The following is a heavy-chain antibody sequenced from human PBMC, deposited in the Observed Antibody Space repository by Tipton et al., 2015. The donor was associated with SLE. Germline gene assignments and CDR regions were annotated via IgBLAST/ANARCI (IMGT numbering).Heavy chain of an antibody. J-gene: IGHJ4*02. D-gene: IGHD2-21*02. CDR2: IRYDGSKK. CDR3: ARGGAGDQYFDY. V-gene: IGHV3-30*02. Sequence: SLRLSCAASGITLSSYGMHWVRQAPGKGLEWVAFIRYDGSKKYYGDSVKGRFTISRDDSRNTLYLQMNGPRAEDSAVYYCARGGAGDQYFDYWGQGTLVTVSS. CDR1: GITLSSYG.